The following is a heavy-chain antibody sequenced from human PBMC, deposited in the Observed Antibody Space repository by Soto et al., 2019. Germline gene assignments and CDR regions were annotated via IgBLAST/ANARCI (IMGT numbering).Heavy chain of an antibody. D-gene: IGHD1-1*01. CDR2: VSPKSGNT. V-gene: IGHV1-18*01. Sequence: QIQLVQSGAEVKKPGASVKVSYKTSGYNFFDYGVNWVRQAPGQGLEWMGWVSPKSGNTDFARKVQGRVTMTADTSTNTAYLELRGLRSDDTALYYCARGRTVSSIGPLLVWGQGTLVSVSS. CDR1: GYNFFDYG. CDR3: ARGRTVSSIGPLLV. J-gene: IGHJ1*01.